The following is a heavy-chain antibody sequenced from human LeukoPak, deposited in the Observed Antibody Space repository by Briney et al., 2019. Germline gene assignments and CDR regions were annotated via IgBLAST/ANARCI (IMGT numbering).Heavy chain of an antibody. J-gene: IGHJ5*02. CDR2: ISAYNGNT. CDR1: GYTFTSYG. D-gene: IGHD2-2*01. Sequence: ASVKVSCKASGYTFTSYGISWVRQAPGQGLEWMGWISAYNGNTNYAQKLQGRVTVTTDTSTSTAYMELRSLRSDDTAVYYCARYCSSTSCPGPFRYWFDPWGQGTLVTVSS. V-gene: IGHV1-18*01. CDR3: ARYCSSTSCPGPFRYWFDP.